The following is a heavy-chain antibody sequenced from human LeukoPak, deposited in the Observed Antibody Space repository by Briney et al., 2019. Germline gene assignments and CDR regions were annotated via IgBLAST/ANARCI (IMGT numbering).Heavy chain of an antibody. J-gene: IGHJ4*02. CDR1: GFTFSNHG. Sequence: GGSLRLSCAASGFTFSNHGMNWVRQAPGKGLEWVSGISPSGDIRYYADSVKGRFTISRDNSKNTLFLQMNSLRVEDTAVYYCAKYSSSSFDYWGQGTLVTVSS. V-gene: IGHV3-23*01. D-gene: IGHD6-13*01. CDR2: ISPSGDIR. CDR3: AKYSSSSFDY.